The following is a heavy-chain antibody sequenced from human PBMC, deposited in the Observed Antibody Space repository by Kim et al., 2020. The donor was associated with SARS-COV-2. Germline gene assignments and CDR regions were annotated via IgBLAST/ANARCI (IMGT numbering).Heavy chain of an antibody. CDR2: ISAYNGQT. V-gene: IGHV1-18*01. CDR1: GYTFSSYG. J-gene: IGHJ6*02. D-gene: IGHD2-2*01. CDR3: SRCTTTSCYGRSGNYYYGMDV. Sequence: ASVKVSCKASGYTFSSYGISWVRQVPGQGLEWMGWISAYNGQTNYAQNLQDRLTMTTDTSTSTAYMDLRSLTSDDTAVSYCSRCTTTSCYGRSGNYYYGMDVWGQGTTVTVSS.